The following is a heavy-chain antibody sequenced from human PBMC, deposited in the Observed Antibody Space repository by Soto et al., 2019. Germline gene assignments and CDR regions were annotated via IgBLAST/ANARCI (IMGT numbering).Heavy chain of an antibody. CDR3: ARGRYGDY. V-gene: IGHV1-18*01. D-gene: IGHD1-1*01. CDR1: GYGFTTYG. J-gene: IGHJ4*02. CDR2: ISAHNGNT. Sequence: QVHLVQSGAEVKKPGASVKVSCKGSGYGFTTYGITWVRQAPGQGLEWMAWISAHNGNTNYAQKLQGRGTVTRDTSTSTAYMELRSLRSDDTAVDSCARGRYGDYWGQGALVTVSS.